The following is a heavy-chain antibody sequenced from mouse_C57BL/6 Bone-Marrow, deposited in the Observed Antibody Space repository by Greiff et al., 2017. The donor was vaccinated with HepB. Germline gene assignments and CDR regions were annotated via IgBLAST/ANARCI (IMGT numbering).Heavy chain of an antibody. V-gene: IGHV1-19*01. CDR2: IDPYNGGT. D-gene: IGHD3-2*02. CDR3: ARGTAQAIY. CDR1: GYTFTDYY. J-gene: IGHJ2*01. Sequence: VQLQQSGPVLVKPGASVKMSCKASGYTFTDYYMNWVKQSHGKSLEWIGVIDPYNGGTSYNQKFKGKATLTVDKSSSTAYMELNSLTSEDSAVYYCARGTAQAIYWGQGTTLTVSS.